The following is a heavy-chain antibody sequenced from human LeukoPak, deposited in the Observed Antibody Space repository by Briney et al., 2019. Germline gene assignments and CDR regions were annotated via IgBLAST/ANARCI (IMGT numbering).Heavy chain of an antibody. V-gene: IGHV1-2*02. CDR2: INPSSGGT. D-gene: IGHD3-22*01. CDR3: ARGTMIVGVGNRFDP. Sequence: GASVKVSCKASGYTFTGYYIHWVRQAPGQGLEWMGWINPSSGGTNYAQKFQGRVTMTRDSSISTAYMELSKLRSDDTAVYYCARGTMIVGVGNRFDPWGQGTLVTVSS. CDR1: GYTFTGYY. J-gene: IGHJ5*02.